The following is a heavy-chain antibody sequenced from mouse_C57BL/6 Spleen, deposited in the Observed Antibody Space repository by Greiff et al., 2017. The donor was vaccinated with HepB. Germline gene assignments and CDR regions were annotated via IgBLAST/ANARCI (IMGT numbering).Heavy chain of an antibody. CDR2: IYPRSGNT. Sequence: QVQLQQSGAELARPGASVKLSCKASGYTFTSYGISWVKQRTGQGLEWIGEIYPRSGNTYYNEKFKGKATLTADKSSSTAYMELRSLTSEDSAVYFCARGNLDGAWFAYWGQGTLVTVSA. V-gene: IGHV1-81*01. CDR1: GYTFTSYG. J-gene: IGHJ3*01. CDR3: ARGNLDGAWFAY.